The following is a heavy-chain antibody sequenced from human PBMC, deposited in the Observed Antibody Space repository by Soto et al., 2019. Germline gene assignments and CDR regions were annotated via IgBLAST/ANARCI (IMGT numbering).Heavy chain of an antibody. D-gene: IGHD3-9*01. CDR2: ISGSGGST. J-gene: IGHJ5*02. CDR1: GFTFSSYA. Sequence: EVQLLESGGGLVQPGGSLRLSCAASGFTFSSYAMSWVRQAPGKGLEWVSAISGSGGSTYYADSVKGRFTISRDNSKNTLYLQMNSLRAEDNAVYYGAKDRPSPVRYFDLPVPDPWGQGTLVTVSS. CDR3: AKDRPSPVRYFDLPVPDP. V-gene: IGHV3-23*01.